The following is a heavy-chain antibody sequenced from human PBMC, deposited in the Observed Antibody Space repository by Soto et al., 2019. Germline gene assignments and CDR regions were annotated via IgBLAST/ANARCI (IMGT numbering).Heavy chain of an antibody. CDR3: ASLLGGYSYNFDY. Sequence: GSLRLSCAASGFTFSSYGMHWVRQAPGKGLEWVAVIWYDGSNKYYADSVKGRFTISRDNSKNTLYLQMNSLRAEDTAVYYCASLLGGYSYNFDYWGQGTLVTVSS. J-gene: IGHJ4*02. V-gene: IGHV3-33*01. D-gene: IGHD5-18*01. CDR2: IWYDGSNK. CDR1: GFTFSSYG.